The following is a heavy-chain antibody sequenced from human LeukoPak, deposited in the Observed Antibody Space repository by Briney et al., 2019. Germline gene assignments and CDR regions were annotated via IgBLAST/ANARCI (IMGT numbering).Heavy chain of an antibody. CDR2: ISWNSGSI. D-gene: IGHD6-13*01. V-gene: IGHV3-9*01. CDR3: ATAAGLHLRPFDY. CDR1: GFTFDDYA. J-gene: IGHJ4*02. Sequence: GGSLRLSCAASGFTFDDYAMHWVRQAPGKGLEWVSGISWNSGSIGYADSVKGRFTISRDNAKNSLYLQMNSLRAEDTALYYSATAAGLHLRPFDYWGQGTLVTVSS.